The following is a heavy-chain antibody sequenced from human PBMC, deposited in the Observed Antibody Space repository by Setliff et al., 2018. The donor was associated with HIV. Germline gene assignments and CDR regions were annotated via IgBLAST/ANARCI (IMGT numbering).Heavy chain of an antibody. D-gene: IGHD2-2*01. CDR2: IIPISGTA. J-gene: IGHJ5*02. Sequence: SVKVSCKASGGTFSNYGMSWVRQAPGQGLEWMGGIIPISGTANYAQKFQGRVTITTDESTSTAYMELSGLGSEDTAVYYCARDFGGYCSSMSCPGLFDPWGQGTLVTVSS. V-gene: IGHV1-69*05. CDR1: GGTFSNYG. CDR3: ARDFGGYCSSMSCPGLFDP.